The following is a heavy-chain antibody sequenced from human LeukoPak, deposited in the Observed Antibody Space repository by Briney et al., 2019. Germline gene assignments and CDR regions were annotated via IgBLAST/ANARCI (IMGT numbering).Heavy chain of an antibody. D-gene: IGHD3-3*02. CDR3: ARVDALAPDY. J-gene: IGHJ4*02. CDR1: GYTFTSYD. CDR2: INPNSGGT. Sequence: GASVKVSCKASGYTFTSYDINWVRQATGQGLEWMGWINPNSGGTNYAQKFQGRVTMTRDTSISTAYMELSRLRSDDTAVYYCARVDALAPDYWGQGTLVTVSS. V-gene: IGHV1-2*02.